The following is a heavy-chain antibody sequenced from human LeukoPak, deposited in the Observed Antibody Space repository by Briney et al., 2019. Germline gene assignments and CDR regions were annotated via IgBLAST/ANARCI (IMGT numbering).Heavy chain of an antibody. Sequence: SETLSLTCAVSGGSISSGGYSWSWIRQPPGKGLEWIGYIYHSGSTYYNPSLKSRVTISVDRSKNQFSLKLSSVTAADTAVYYYARVRRAAGAFDIWGQGTMVTVSS. CDR1: GGSISSGGYS. CDR3: ARVRRAAGAFDI. V-gene: IGHV4-30-2*01. J-gene: IGHJ3*02. CDR2: IYHSGST.